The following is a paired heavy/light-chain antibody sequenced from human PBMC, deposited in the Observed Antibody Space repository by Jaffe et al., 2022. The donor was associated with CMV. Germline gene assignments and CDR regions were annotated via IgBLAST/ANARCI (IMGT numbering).Heavy chain of an antibody. V-gene: IGHV4-4*07. CDR1: GGSISSYY. CDR3: ARLYYGGNSVSWFDP. CDR2: IYTSGST. Sequence: QVQLQESGPGLVKPSETLSLTCTVSGGSISSYYWSWIRQPAGKGLEWIGRIYTSGSTNYNPSLKSRVTMSVDTSKNQFSLKLSSVTAADTAVYYCARLYYGGNSVSWFDPWGQGTLVTVSS. D-gene: IGHD4-17*01. J-gene: IGHJ5*02.
Light chain of an antibody. Sequence: QSVLTQPPSASGTPGQRVTISCSGSSSNIGSNTVNWYQQLPGTAPKLLIYSNNQRPSGVPDRFSGSKSGTSASLAISGLQSEDEADYYCAAWDDSLNGYWVFGGGTKLTVL. CDR1: SSNIGSNT. J-gene: IGLJ3*02. CDR3: AAWDDSLNGYWV. V-gene: IGLV1-44*01. CDR2: SNN.